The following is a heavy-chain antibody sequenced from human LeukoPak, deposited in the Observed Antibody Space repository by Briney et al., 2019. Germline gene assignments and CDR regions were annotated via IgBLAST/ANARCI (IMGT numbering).Heavy chain of an antibody. Sequence: GRSLRLPCAASGFTFDDYAMHWVRQAPGKGLEWVSGISWNSGSIGYADSVKGRFTISRDNAKNSLYLQMNSLRAEDTALYYCAKDISAAGTANYYFDYWGQGTLVTVSS. D-gene: IGHD6-13*01. CDR3: AKDISAAGTANYYFDY. J-gene: IGHJ4*02. CDR1: GFTFDDYA. V-gene: IGHV3-9*01. CDR2: ISWNSGSI.